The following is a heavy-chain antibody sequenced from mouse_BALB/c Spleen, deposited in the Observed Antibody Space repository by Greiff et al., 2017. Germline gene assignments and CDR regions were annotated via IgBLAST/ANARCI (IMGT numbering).Heavy chain of an antibody. J-gene: IGHJ3*01. CDR1: GFTFSSYT. CDR2: ISNGGGST. CDR3: ARHEGRWAWFAY. D-gene: IGHD1-1*02. Sequence: EVNVVESGGGLVQPGGSLKLSCAASGFTFSSYTMSWVRQTPEKRLEWVAYISNGGGSTYYPDTVKGRFTISRDNAKNTLYLQMSSLKSEDTAMYYCARHEGRWAWFAYWGQGTLVTVSA. V-gene: IGHV5-12-2*01.